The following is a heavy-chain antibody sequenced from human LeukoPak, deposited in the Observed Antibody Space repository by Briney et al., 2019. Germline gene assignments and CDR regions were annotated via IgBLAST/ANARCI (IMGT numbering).Heavy chain of an antibody. CDR3: AREEPRASFDI. CDR1: GSTFSSYW. J-gene: IGHJ3*02. CDR2: IKQDGSEK. D-gene: IGHD1-26*01. Sequence: GGSLRLSCAASGSTFSSYWMSWVRQAPGKGLEWVANIKQDGSEKYYVDSVKGRFTISRDNAKNSLYLQMNSLRAEDTAVYYCAREEPRASFDIWGQGTMVTVSS. V-gene: IGHV3-7*01.